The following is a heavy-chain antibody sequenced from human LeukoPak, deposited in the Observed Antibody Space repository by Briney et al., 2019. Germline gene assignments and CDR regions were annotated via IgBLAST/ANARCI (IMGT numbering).Heavy chain of an antibody. V-gene: IGHV3-21*06. CDR3: ARDVSRISDY. D-gene: IGHD2-15*01. Sequence: GGSLRLSCAASGFTFSSYSMNWIRQAPGKRLEWVSSISSDSVYIYYADSVKGRFTISRDNAKNSLYLQMNSLRAEDTAVYYCARDVSRISDYWGQGTLVTVSS. CDR1: GFTFSSYS. CDR2: ISSDSVYI. J-gene: IGHJ4*02.